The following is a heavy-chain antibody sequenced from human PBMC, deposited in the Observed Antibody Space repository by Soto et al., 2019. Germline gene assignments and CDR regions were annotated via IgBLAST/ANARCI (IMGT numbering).Heavy chain of an antibody. J-gene: IGHJ4*01. V-gene: IGHV3-30*03. CDR3: AIEYDSRQGCDY. D-gene: IGHD3-22*01. CDR2: TSYNGGSK. CDR1: GFTFSSYG. Sequence: QVQLVESGGGVVQPGRSLRLSCAASGFTFSSYGMHWVRQAPGKGLEWVAVTSYNGGSKYYADSVEGRFTISRDNSKNTLFLQMNSLSTEATDVDYCAIEYDSRQGCDYWCHGTLGTVSS.